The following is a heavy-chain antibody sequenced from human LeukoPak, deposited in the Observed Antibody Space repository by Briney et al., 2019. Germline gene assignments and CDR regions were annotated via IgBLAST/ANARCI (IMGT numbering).Heavy chain of an antibody. CDR3: ATGKGYSSSWYPHYGMDV. D-gene: IGHD6-13*01. CDR1: GYTLTELS. J-gene: IGHJ6*02. V-gene: IGHV1-24*01. CDR2: FDPEDGET. Sequence: ASVKVSCKVSGYTLTELSMHWVRQAPGKGREWMGGFDPEDGETIYAQKFQGRVTMTEDTSTDTAYMELSSLGSEDTAVYYCATGKGYSSSWYPHYGMDVWGQGTTVTVSS.